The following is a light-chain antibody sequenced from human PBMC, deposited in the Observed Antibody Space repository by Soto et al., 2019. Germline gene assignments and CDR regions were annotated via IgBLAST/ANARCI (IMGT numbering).Light chain of an antibody. J-gene: IGLJ2*01. CDR3: SSFTSISTHLV. Sequence: QSALTQPASVSGSPGQSITISCTGTNSDVGGYNYVSWYQQHPGKAPKLMMYEVNNRPSGVSNRFSGSKSGNTASLTISGLQAEDEADYYCSSFTSISTHLVFGGGTKLTVL. V-gene: IGLV2-14*01. CDR2: EVN. CDR1: NSDVGGYNY.